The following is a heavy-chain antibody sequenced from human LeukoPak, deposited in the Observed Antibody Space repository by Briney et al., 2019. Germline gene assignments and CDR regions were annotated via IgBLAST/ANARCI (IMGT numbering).Heavy chain of an antibody. J-gene: IGHJ4*02. CDR1: GYTFTGYY. V-gene: IGHV1-58*02. CDR3: AGTPWFGELTLDY. Sequence: ASVKVSCKASGYTFTGYYMHWVRQARGQRLEWIGWIVVGSGNTNYAQKFQERVIITRDMSTTTVYMELSSLRSEDTAVYYCAGTPWFGELTLDYWGQGTLVTVSS. D-gene: IGHD3-10*01. CDR2: IVVGSGNT.